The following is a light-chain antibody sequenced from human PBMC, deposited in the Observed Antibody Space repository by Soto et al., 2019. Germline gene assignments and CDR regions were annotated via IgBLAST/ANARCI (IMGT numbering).Light chain of an antibody. J-gene: IGLJ3*02. V-gene: IGLV2-8*01. CDR1: SSDVGNYNY. Sequence: QSALTQSPSASGSPGQSVTISSTGTSSDVGNYNYVSWYQQHPGKAPKLMIYEVSKRPSGVPDRFSGSKSGNTASLTVSGLQVEDEADYYCSSYAGSNIGVFGGGTKLTVL. CDR2: EVS. CDR3: SSYAGSNIGV.